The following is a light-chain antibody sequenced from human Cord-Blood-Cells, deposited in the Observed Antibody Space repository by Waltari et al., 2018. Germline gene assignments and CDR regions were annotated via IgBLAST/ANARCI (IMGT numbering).Light chain of an antibody. V-gene: IGLV3-1*01. CDR1: KSGDKY. CDR2: QDS. CDR3: QAWDSSTHVV. J-gene: IGLJ2*01. Sequence: SYELTLPPSVSVSPGQTASLPSPGDKSGDKYACWYQQKPGQSPVLVIYQDSKRPSGIPERFSGSNSGNTATLTISGTQAMDEADYYCQAWDSSTHVVFGGGTKLTVL.